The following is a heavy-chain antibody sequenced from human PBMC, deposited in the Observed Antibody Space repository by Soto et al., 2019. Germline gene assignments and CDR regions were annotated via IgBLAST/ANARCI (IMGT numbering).Heavy chain of an antibody. J-gene: IGHJ6*02. CDR3: AKALFSXGWSKVDV. Sequence: PGGSLRLSCAASGFTFSTYAMNWVRQAPGKGLEWVSTITDSGGSTYYADSVKGRFTISRDNSKNTLYLQVNSLRAEDTAVYYCAKALFSXGWSKVDVWGQGTTVTVSS. V-gene: IGHV3-23*01. D-gene: IGHD3-22*01. CDR1: GFTFSTYA. CDR2: ITDSGGST.